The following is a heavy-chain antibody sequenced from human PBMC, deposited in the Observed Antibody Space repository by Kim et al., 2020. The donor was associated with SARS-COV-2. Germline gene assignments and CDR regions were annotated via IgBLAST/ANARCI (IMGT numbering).Heavy chain of an antibody. CDR3: AKDLKKGYYYYGMDV. V-gene: IGHV3-53*04. J-gene: IGHJ6*02. CDR2: IYSGDST. CDR1: GFAVSSSH. Sequence: GGSLRLSCAASGFAVSSSHMSWVRQAPGKGLEWVAVIYSGDSTYYVDSVKGRFTISRHNSKNTLYLQMNSLRAEDTAVYYCAKDLKKGYYYYGMDVWGQG.